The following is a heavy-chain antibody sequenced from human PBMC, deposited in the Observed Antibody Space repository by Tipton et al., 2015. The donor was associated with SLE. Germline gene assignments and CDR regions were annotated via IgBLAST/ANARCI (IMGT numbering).Heavy chain of an antibody. CDR2: ISGSGSDT. Sequence: SLRLSCAASGFSFTKYAMTWVRQTPAKGLEWVSAISGSGSDTHYADSVKGRFTISRDNAKNNLYLQMSSLRVEDTAVYYCAREVVWSLGYWGQGSLVTVSS. D-gene: IGHD2-8*02. CDR1: GFSFTKYA. V-gene: IGHV3-23*01. CDR3: AREVVWSLGY. J-gene: IGHJ4*02.